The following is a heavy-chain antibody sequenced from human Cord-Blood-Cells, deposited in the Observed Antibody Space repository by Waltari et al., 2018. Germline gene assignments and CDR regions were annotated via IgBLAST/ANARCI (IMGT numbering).Heavy chain of an antibody. CDR3: AQVVPAAFAFDI. D-gene: IGHD2-2*01. CDR1: GGSISSTSYY. J-gene: IGHJ3*02. Sequence: QLQLQESGSGLLKPSETLSLTCTVSGGSISSTSYYRAWIRQPPGKGLEWIGSSYYSGSTYYNPSLKSRVTISVDTSKNQFSLKLSSVTAADTAVYYCAQVVPAAFAFDIWGQGTMVTVSS. CDR2: SYYSGST. V-gene: IGHV4-39*01.